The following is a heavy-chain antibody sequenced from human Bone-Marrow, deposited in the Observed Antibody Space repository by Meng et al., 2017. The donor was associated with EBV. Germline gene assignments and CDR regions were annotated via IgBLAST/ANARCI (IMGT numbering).Heavy chain of an antibody. J-gene: IGHJ4*02. CDR3: ARDRTSNRFDY. V-gene: IGHV3-21*01. Sequence: EVQLEEAGGGVVKPGESLGLSWAAYGFTLRSYRMNWVRLAPGKGLEWVSAISSNSIDIYYADLVTGRFTISRDNAKNSLFLQMNSLRAEDTAVYYYARDRTSNRFDYWGQGTLVTVSS. D-gene: IGHD2-8*01. CDR1: GFTLRSYR. CDR2: ISSNSIDI.